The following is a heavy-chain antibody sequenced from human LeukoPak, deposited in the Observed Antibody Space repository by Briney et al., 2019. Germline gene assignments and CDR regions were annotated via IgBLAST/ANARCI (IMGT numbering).Heavy chain of an antibody. J-gene: IGHJ6*04. D-gene: IGHD6-13*01. CDR3: ARDKKSVCSSWYYYGMDV. V-gene: IGHV4-38-2*02. CDR1: SYLINSGYY. Sequence: SVTVSLMCAVCSYLINSGYYLGWIRQPPGKGLEGIGRIYHSGSNHYNPSLRSRVTVSVDTSKNQFSMKLSSVTAADTAVYYCARDKKSVCSSWYYYGMDVWGKGTTVTVSS. CDR2: IYHSGSN.